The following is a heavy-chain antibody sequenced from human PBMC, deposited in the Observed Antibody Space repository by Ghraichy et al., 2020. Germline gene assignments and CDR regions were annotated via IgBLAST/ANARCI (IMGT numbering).Heavy chain of an antibody. D-gene: IGHD5-24*01. Sequence: ESLNISCATSGFNFSRYVMTWVRQAPGKGLEWVSSISGFGDTTYYASAVKGRFVISRDNARNTLYLQLHSLRVEDTALFFCAKDAGYTTPYYFDSWGQGTLVSVSS. CDR1: GFNFSRYV. CDR2: ISGFGDTT. V-gene: IGHV3-23*01. J-gene: IGHJ4*02. CDR3: AKDAGYTTPYYFDS.